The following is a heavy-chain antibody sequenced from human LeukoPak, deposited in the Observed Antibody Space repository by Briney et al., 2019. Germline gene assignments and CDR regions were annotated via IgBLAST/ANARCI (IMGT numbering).Heavy chain of an antibody. V-gene: IGHV3-30*18. Sequence: GGSLRLSCAASGFTFSSYGMPWVRQAPGKGLEWVAVISYDGSNKYYADSVKGRFTISRDNSKNTLYLQMNSLRAEDTAVYYCAKDTAVGALAFDYWGQGTLVTVSS. D-gene: IGHD4-23*01. CDR2: ISYDGSNK. CDR3: AKDTAVGALAFDY. CDR1: GFTFSSYG. J-gene: IGHJ4*02.